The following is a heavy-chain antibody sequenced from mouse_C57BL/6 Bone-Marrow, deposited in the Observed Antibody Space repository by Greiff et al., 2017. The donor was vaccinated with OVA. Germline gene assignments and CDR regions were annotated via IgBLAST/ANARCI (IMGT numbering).Heavy chain of an antibody. D-gene: IGHD2-4*01. J-gene: IGHJ2*01. V-gene: IGHV1-64*01. Sequence: QVQLQQPGAELVKPGASVKLSCKASGYTFTSYWMHWVKQRPGQGLEWIGMIHPNSGSTNYNEKFKSKATLTVDKSSSTAYMQLSSLTSEDSAVYYCARFYYDYDGGDYWGQGTTLTVSS. CDR1: GYTFTSYW. CDR2: IHPNSGST. CDR3: ARFYYDYDGGDY.